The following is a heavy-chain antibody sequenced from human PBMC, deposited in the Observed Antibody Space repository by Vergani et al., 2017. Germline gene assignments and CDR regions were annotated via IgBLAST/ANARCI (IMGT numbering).Heavy chain of an antibody. CDR3: ARGIVGGLEFDN. D-gene: IGHD1-26*01. V-gene: IGHV3-48*01. Sequence: EVRLAESGGGLVQPGGSLRLSCAVSGFTFTSYSMNWVRQAPGKGLEWVSYISGVGDTINYADPVKGRFTISRDNSLHLQMNSLRVEDTAVYYCARGIVGGLEFDNWGQGTLVTVSS. CDR1: GFTFTSYS. CDR2: ISGVGDTI. J-gene: IGHJ4*02.